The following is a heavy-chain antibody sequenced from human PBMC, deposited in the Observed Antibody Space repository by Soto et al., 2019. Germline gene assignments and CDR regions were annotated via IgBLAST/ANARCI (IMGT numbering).Heavy chain of an antibody. D-gene: IGHD6-6*01. V-gene: IGHV1-69*01. CDR2: ITPMFGRA. J-gene: IGHJ6*02. Sequence: QVQLVQSGAEVKKPGSSVEVSCEASGGTFSTHAINWVRQAPGQGLEWMGGITPMFGRATYAQKFQGRVWITADESTSTVYMDLSSLRSEDTAVYYCAREATHFDYTSSHYGMDVWGQGTAVTVSS. CDR3: AREATHFDYTSSHYGMDV. CDR1: GGTFSTHA.